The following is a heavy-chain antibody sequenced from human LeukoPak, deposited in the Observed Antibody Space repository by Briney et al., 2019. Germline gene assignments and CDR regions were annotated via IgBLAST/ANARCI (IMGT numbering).Heavy chain of an antibody. CDR3: ARVGVGNYRYDS. Sequence: GGSLRLSCAASGFTFSSYWMHWVRQAPGKGLVWVSRIKTDGSTTSYADSVKDRFTISRDNAKNTMYLQMNSLRAEDTAVYYCARVGVGNYRYDSWGQGTLVTVSS. D-gene: IGHD1-7*01. CDR1: GFTFSSYW. CDR2: IKTDGSTT. J-gene: IGHJ4*02. V-gene: IGHV3-74*01.